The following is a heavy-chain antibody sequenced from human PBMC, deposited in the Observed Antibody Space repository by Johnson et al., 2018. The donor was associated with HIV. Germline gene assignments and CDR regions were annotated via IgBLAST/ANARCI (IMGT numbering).Heavy chain of an antibody. Sequence: VQLVESGGGVVQPGGSLRLSCAASGFTFSSYAMHWVRQAPGKGLEYVSGISSNGGSTYYANSVKGRFTISRDNAKNSLYLQMNSLRAEDTAVYYCARAGLDAFDIWGQGTMVTVSS. CDR2: ISSNGGST. CDR1: GFTFSSYA. J-gene: IGHJ3*02. V-gene: IGHV3-64*01. CDR3: ARAGLDAFDI.